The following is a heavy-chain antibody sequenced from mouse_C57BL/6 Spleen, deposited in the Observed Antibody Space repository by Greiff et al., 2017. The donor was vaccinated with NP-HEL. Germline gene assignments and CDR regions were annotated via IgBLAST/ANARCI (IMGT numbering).Heavy chain of an antibody. CDR3: ARHEPHYYGSSGNAMDY. CDR2: FYPGSGSI. J-gene: IGHJ4*01. D-gene: IGHD1-1*01. Sequence: QVQLKQSGAELVKPGASVKLSCKASGYTFTEYTIHWVKQRSGQGLEWIGWFYPGSGSIKYNEKFKDKATLTADKSSSTVYMELSRLTSEDSAVYFCARHEPHYYGSSGNAMDYWGQGTSVTVSS. CDR1: GYTFTEYT. V-gene: IGHV1-62-2*01.